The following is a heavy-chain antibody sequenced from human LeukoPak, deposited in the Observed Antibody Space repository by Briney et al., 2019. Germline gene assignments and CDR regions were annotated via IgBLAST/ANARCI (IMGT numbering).Heavy chain of an antibody. CDR1: GGSISSYY. J-gene: IGHJ6*02. D-gene: IGHD5-12*01. CDR2: IYTSGST. Sequence: SETLSLTCTVAGGSISSYYWSWIRQPAGKGQEWIGCIYTSGSTNYNPSLKSRVTMSVDTSKNQFSLKLSSVTAADTAVYYCARARGYSGYEADYYGMDVWGQGTTVTVSS. CDR3: ARARGYSGYEADYYGMDV. V-gene: IGHV4-4*07.